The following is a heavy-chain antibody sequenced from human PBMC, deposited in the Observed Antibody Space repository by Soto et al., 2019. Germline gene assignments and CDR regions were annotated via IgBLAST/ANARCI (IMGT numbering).Heavy chain of an antibody. J-gene: IGHJ6*02. CDR3: AKDPVTATLGDYYYGMDV. V-gene: IGHV3-23*01. CDR1: GFTLSSYA. D-gene: IGHD2-21*02. CDR2: ISGSGGIT. Sequence: PGGSLRLSCAACGFTLSSYAMGWVRQAPGKGLDWVSVISGSGGITYSADSVKGRFTSSRDNSKNILYLQMNSLRAEDTAVYYCAKDPVTATLGDYYYGMDVWGQGTTVTVSS.